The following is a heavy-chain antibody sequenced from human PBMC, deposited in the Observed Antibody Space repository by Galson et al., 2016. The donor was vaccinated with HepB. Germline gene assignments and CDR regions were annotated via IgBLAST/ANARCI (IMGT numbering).Heavy chain of an antibody. J-gene: IGHJ4*02. CDR2: TNTDNDVT. CDR1: GYTFNDYI. Sequence: SVKVSCKASGYTFNDYIIHWVRQAPGQSLEWMGWTNTDNDVTKSSEKFQGRVSFTTDTSASTAYMQLSSLRSEDTAVYYCARRLGDILTGYYFDIWGQGTLVTVSS. CDR3: ARRLGDILTGYYFDI. D-gene: IGHD3-9*01. V-gene: IGHV1-3*04.